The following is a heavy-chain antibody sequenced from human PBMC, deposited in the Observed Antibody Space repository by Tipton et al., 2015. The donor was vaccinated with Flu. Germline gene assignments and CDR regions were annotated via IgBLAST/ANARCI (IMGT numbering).Heavy chain of an antibody. CDR3: ARLPRKDYYDSSGYDYFDY. CDR2: IYYSGST. V-gene: IGHV4-39*01. Sequence: TLSLTCTVSGGSISSSSYYWGWIRQPPGKGLEWIGSIYYSGSTYYNPSLKSRVTISVDTSKNQFSLKLSSVTAADTAVYYCARLPRKDYYDSSGYDYFDYWGQGTLVTVSS. CDR1: GGSISSSSYY. J-gene: IGHJ4*02. D-gene: IGHD3-22*01.